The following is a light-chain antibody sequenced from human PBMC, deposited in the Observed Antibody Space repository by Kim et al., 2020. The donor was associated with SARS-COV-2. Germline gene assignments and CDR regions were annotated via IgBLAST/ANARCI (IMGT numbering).Light chain of an antibody. J-gene: IGKJ4*01. CDR1: HGIGNF. CDR2: SAS. Sequence: SASVGDRVTIPCRASHGIGNFLAWYQEKPGKAPKSLIYSASILQSGVPSKFRGSGSGTDFTLTISSLQPEDFATYYCQHYNGFPFTFGGGTKLEI. V-gene: IGKV1-16*02. CDR3: QHYNGFPFT.